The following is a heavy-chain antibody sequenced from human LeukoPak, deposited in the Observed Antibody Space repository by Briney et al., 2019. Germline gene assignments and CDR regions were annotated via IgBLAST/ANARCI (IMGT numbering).Heavy chain of an antibody. CDR1: GFTFSSYW. J-gene: IGHJ1*01. Sequence: GGSLRLSCAASGFTFSSYWMHWVRHAPGKGLVWVSRIKSDGSTNYADSVKGRFTISRDNAKNTVSLQMNSLRAEDTGVYYCARAPSEVGGYYPEYFRHWGQGTLVTVSS. V-gene: IGHV3-74*01. CDR3: ARAPSEVGGYYPEYFRH. CDR2: IKSDGST. D-gene: IGHD3-22*01.